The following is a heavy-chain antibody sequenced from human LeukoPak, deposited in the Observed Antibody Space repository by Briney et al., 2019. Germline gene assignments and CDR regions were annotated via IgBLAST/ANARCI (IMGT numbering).Heavy chain of an antibody. J-gene: IGHJ4*02. V-gene: IGHV3-7*01. CDR1: GFTFSSYW. CDR3: ARDTEGYYGSGSYYYFDY. CDR2: IKQDGSEK. D-gene: IGHD3-10*01. Sequence: GGSLRLSCAASGFTFSSYWMSWVRQAPGKGLEWVANIKQDGSEKYYVDSVKGRFTISRDNAKNSLYLQMNSLRAEDTAVYYCARDTEGYYGSGSYYYFDYWGQGTLVTVSS.